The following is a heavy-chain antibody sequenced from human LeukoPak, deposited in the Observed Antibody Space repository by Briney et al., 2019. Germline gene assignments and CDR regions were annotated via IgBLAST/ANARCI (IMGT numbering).Heavy chain of an antibody. CDR3: ARDSRPIFEWQQLGGDY. Sequence: GASVKVSCKASGYTFTSYGISWVRQAPGQGLEWMGWISAYNGNTNYAQKFQGRVTMTRDTSISTAYMELSRLTSDDTAVYYCARDSRPIFEWQQLGGDYWGQGTLVTVSS. CDR2: ISAYNGNT. CDR1: GYTFTSYG. V-gene: IGHV1-18*01. D-gene: IGHD6-13*01. J-gene: IGHJ4*02.